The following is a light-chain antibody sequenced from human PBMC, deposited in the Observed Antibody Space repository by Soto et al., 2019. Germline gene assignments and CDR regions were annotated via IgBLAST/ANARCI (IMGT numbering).Light chain of an antibody. J-gene: IGKJ4*01. Sequence: CXXSESNSNNFLAWYQHQPGQAPRLLMHGAFNRASGIPDRFSGSASGTAFTLTTSRLEPEDFAGYYCQQYNTAPMTFGGGTKVDIK. CDR2: GAF. CDR3: QQYNTAPMT. CDR1: ESNSNNF. V-gene: IGKV3-20*01.